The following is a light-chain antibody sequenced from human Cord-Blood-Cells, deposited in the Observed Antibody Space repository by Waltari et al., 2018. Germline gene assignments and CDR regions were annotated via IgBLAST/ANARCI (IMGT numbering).Light chain of an antibody. CDR1: QSISSY. CDR3: QQSYSTPYS. Sequence: DIQMTQSPSSLSASVGDSVTITCRASQSISSYLNLYQQKPGKAPKLLIYAASSLQSGVPSRFSGSGSGTDFTLTISSLQPEDFATYYCQQSYSTPYSFGQGTKLETK. J-gene: IGKJ2*03. CDR2: AAS. V-gene: IGKV1-39*01.